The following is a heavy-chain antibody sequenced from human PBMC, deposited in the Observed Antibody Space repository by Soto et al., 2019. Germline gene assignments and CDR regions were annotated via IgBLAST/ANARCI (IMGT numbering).Heavy chain of an antibody. J-gene: IGHJ6*03. D-gene: IGHD3-3*01. CDR1: GFTFSSYA. Sequence: GGSLRLSCAASGFTFSSYAMSWVRQAPGKGLEWVSAISGSGSSTYYADSVKGRFTISRDNSKNTLYLQMNSLRAEDTAVYYCARDPQYDFEGYYYMDVWGKGTTVTVSS. CDR3: ARDPQYDFEGYYYMDV. CDR2: ISGSGSST. V-gene: IGHV3-23*01.